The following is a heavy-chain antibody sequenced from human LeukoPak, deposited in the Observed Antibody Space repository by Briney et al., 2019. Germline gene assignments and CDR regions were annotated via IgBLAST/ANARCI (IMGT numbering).Heavy chain of an antibody. CDR2: IIPIFGTA. D-gene: IGHD1-14*01. CDR3: ARRRQPWARNYYYHMDV. J-gene: IGHJ6*03. Sequence: SVKVSCKASGGTFSSYAISWVRQAPGQGLEWMGGIIPIFGTANYAQKFQGRVTITTDESTSTAYMELSSLRSEDTAVYYCARRRQPWARNYYYHMDVWGKGTTVTVSS. V-gene: IGHV1-69*05. CDR1: GGTFSSYA.